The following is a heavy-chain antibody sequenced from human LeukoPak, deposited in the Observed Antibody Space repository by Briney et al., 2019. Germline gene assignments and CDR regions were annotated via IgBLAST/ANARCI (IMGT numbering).Heavy chain of an antibody. CDR3: ARDLHIFVVVAAFD. V-gene: IGHV3-30*03. CDR1: GFIFSSYW. J-gene: IGHJ4*02. CDR2: ISYDGSNK. D-gene: IGHD2-15*01. Sequence: PGGSLRLSCAASGFIFSSYWMSWVRQAPGKGLEWVAVISYDGSNKYYADFVKGRFTISRDNSKNTLYLQMNSLRAEDTAVYYCARDLHIFVVVAAFDWGQGTLVTVSS.